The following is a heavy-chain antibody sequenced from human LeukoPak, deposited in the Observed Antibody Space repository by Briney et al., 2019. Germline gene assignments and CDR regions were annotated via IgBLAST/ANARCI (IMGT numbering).Heavy chain of an antibody. CDR2: IYHNQSP. D-gene: IGHD5-18*01. Sequence: SETLSLICFVSGFSVTDEYSWGWIRQPPGKGLEWIGYIYHNQSPYYNPSLKSRVTVSLDTSKNHFSLKVASVTAADTATYYCARATAPSPIFDRWRQGTLVTVSS. CDR1: GFSVTDEYS. CDR3: ARATAPSPIFDR. V-gene: IGHV4-38-2*02. J-gene: IGHJ4*02.